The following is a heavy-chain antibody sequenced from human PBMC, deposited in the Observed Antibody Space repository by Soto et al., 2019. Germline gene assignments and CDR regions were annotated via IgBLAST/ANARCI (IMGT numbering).Heavy chain of an antibody. J-gene: IGHJ5*02. CDR2: INHRGST. CDR3: ARGDILTGSRNWFDP. CDR1: GGSFSDYY. D-gene: IGHD3-9*01. Sequence: SETLSLTCVVYGGSFSDYYWSWIRQPPGKGLEWIGEINHRGSTNYNPSLKSRVTISIDTSKNQFSLKLSSVTAADTAVYYCARGDILTGSRNWFDPWGQGILVT. V-gene: IGHV4-34*01.